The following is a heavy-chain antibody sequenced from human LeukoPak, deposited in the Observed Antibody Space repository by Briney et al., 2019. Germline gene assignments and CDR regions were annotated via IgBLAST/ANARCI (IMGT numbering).Heavy chain of an antibody. D-gene: IGHD1-1*01. CDR1: GYSISSDYC. CDR2: IFHSGST. V-gene: IGHV4-38-2*02. CDR3: ARASTGRDSPYYYYMDV. Sequence: SETLSLTCTVSGYSISSDYCWGWIRQPPGKGLEWIGSIFHSGSTYNDPSLKSRVTISVDTSKNQFSLRLTSVTAADTAVYYCARASTGRDSPYYYYMDVWGKGTTVTVSS. J-gene: IGHJ6*03.